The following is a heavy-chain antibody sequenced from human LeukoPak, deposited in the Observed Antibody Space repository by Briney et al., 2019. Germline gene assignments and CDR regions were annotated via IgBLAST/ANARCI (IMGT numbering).Heavy chain of an antibody. Sequence: ASVKVSCKASGGTLSSYAISWVRQAPGQGLEWIGGIIPIFGTANYAQKFQGRVTITTDESTSTAYMELSSLRSEDTAVYYCARGLRGIVVVPAAIEAFDIWGQGTMVTVSS. J-gene: IGHJ3*02. CDR3: ARGLRGIVVVPAAIEAFDI. D-gene: IGHD2-2*02. V-gene: IGHV1-69*05. CDR1: GGTLSSYA. CDR2: IIPIFGTA.